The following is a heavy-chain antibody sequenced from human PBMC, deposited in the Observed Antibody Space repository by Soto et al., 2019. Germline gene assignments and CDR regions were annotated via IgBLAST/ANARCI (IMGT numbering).Heavy chain of an antibody. Sequence: EVQLVESGGGLVQPGRSLRLSCAASGFTFDDYAMHWVRQAPGKGLEWVSGISWNSGCIGYADSVKGRFTISRDNAKNSLYLQMNSLRAEDTALYYCAKDWGAGKVALDIWGQGTMVTVSS. CDR2: ISWNSGCI. CDR3: AKDWGAGKVALDI. V-gene: IGHV3-9*01. J-gene: IGHJ3*02. CDR1: GFTFDDYA. D-gene: IGHD3-10*01.